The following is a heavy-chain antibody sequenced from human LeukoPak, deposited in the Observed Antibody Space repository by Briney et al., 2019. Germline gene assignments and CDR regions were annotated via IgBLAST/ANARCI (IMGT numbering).Heavy chain of an antibody. J-gene: IGHJ6*03. D-gene: IGHD3-9*01. CDR2: IYSGGST. V-gene: IGHV3-53*01. CDR3: ARGLGFDWSYYYMDV. Sequence: PGGSLRLSCAASGFTFSSYGMSWVRQAPGKGLEWVSVIYSGGSTYYADSVKGRFTISRDNSKNTLYLQMNSLRAEDTAVYYCARGLGFDWSYYYMDVWGKGTTVTISS. CDR1: GFTFSSYG.